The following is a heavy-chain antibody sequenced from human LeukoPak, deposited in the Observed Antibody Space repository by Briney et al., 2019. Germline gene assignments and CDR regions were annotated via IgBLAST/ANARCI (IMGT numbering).Heavy chain of an antibody. Sequence: PGGSLRLSCAASGFTFSSYWMSWVRQAPGKGLEWVANIKQDGSEKYYVDSVKGRFTISRDNAKNSLYLQMNGLRAEDTAVYYCARDGLGYCSSTSCYFDAFDIWGQGTMVTVSS. V-gene: IGHV3-7*01. D-gene: IGHD2-2*01. J-gene: IGHJ3*02. CDR1: GFTFSSYW. CDR3: ARDGLGYCSSTSCYFDAFDI. CDR2: IKQDGSEK.